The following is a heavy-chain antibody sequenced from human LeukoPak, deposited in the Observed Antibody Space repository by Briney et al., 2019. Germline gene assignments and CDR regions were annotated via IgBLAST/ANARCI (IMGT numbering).Heavy chain of an antibody. J-gene: IGHJ4*02. Sequence: GGSLRLSCAASGFSFSSYSMNWVRQAPGKGLEWVSCISTSSSYIYYADSVKGRFTISRDNAKNSLYLQMNSLRADDTAVYYCARDLLQGTIMTSVLFDYWGQGALVTVSS. CDR1: GFSFSSYS. V-gene: IGHV3-21*01. D-gene: IGHD3-16*01. CDR2: ISTSSSYI. CDR3: ARDLLQGTIMTSVLFDY.